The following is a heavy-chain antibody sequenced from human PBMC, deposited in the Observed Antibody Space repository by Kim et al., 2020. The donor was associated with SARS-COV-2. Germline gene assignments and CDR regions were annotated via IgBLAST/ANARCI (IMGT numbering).Heavy chain of an antibody. Sequence: SETLSLTCAVSGGSIGARGDYWAWIRQPPGKGLEWIGTIDSRGATSYTASLKSRVTMSLDTSSNQFSLKVKSVTAADSAIYFCARGALLWSGELTRPRPASLNPPTGFDFWGQGTLVTVSS. CDR3: ARGALLWSGELTRPRPASLNPPTGFDF. CDR1: GGSIGARGDY. D-gene: IGHD3-10*01. CDR2: IDSRGAT. J-gene: IGHJ4*02. V-gene: IGHV4-39*07.